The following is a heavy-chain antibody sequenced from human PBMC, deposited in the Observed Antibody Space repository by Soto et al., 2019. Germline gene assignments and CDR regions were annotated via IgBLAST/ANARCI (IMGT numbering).Heavy chain of an antibody. CDR3: ARLVRRVVRGDNWFDP. Sequence: SETLSLTCTVSGGSISSSSYYWGWIRQPPGKGLEWIGSIYYSGSTYYNPSLKSRVTISVDTSKNQFSLKLSSVTAADTAVYYCARLVRRVVRGDNWFDPRAQRTLVTVSS. V-gene: IGHV4-39*01. CDR2: IYYSGST. CDR1: GGSISSSSYY. D-gene: IGHD3-10*01. J-gene: IGHJ5*02.